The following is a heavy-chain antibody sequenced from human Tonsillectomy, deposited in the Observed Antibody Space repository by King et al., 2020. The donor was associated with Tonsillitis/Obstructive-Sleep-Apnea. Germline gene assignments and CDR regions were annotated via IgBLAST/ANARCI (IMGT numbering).Heavy chain of an antibody. CDR1: GFTFSSYA. V-gene: IGHV3-30*04. J-gene: IGHJ4*02. CDR3: ARDPLTYYYDSSGYQGYFDY. CDR2: ISYDGSNK. Sequence: VQLVESGGGVVQPGRSLRLSCAASGFTFSSYAMHWVRQAPGKGLEWVAVISYDGSNKYYADSVKGRFTISRDNSKNTLYLQMNSLRAEDTAVYYCARDPLTYYYDSSGYQGYFDYWGQGTLVTVSS. D-gene: IGHD3-22*01.